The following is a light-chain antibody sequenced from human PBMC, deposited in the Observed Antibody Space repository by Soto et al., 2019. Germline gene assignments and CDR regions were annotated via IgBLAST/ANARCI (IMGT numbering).Light chain of an antibody. CDR2: DPS. V-gene: IGKV3-11*01. Sequence: EIVLTQSPATLSLSPGERPTLSCRASPSVSSYLAWYQQKPGQAPTLRTYDPSNRAPGLPARFSAIGSRTDFTHTISSLAPHDFAVYYCQQSSNWGITF. J-gene: IGKJ5*01. CDR3: QQSSNWGIT. CDR1: PSVSSY.